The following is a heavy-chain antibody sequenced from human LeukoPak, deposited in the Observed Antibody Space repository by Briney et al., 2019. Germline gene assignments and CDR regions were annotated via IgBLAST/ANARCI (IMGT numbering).Heavy chain of an antibody. J-gene: IGHJ4*02. CDR3: ARVLGYSVVVAANPSDY. CDR2: INPSGGST. D-gene: IGHD2-15*01. Sequence: ASVKVSSKASGYTFTSYYMHWVRQAPGQGLEWMGIINPSGGSTSYAQKFQGRVTMTRDTSTSTVYVELSSLRSEDTAVYYCARVLGYSVVVAANPSDYWGQGTLVTVSS. V-gene: IGHV1-46*01. CDR1: GYTFTSYY.